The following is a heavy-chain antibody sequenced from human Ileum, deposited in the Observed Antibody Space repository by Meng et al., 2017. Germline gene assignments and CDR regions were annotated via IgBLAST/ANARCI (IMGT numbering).Heavy chain of an antibody. D-gene: IGHD3-16*01. J-gene: IGHJ4*02. CDR1: GGSFSGYY. V-gene: IGHV4-34*01. CDR3: ARGGGRYGPDFDY. CDR2: INHSGST. Sequence: QVQQPPWGAGLLKPSETLSLTCSVYGGSFSGYYWSWIRQPPGKGLEWIGEINHSGSTNYNPSLKSRVTISVDTSKNQFSLKLSSVTAADTAVYYCARGGGRYGPDFDYWGQGTLVTVSS.